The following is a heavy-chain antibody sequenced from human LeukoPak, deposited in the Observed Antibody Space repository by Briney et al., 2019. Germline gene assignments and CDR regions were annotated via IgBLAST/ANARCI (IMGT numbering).Heavy chain of an antibody. J-gene: IGHJ4*02. V-gene: IGHV3-30*03. Sequence: GGSLRLSCAASGFTFSSYGMHWVRQAPGKGLEWVAVISYDGSNKYYADSVKGRFTISRDNSKNTLYLQMNSLRAEDTAVYYCASRPPITMVRGVGNDYWGQGTLVTVSS. CDR1: GFTFSSYG. CDR3: ASRPPITMVRGVGNDY. D-gene: IGHD3-10*01. CDR2: ISYDGSNK.